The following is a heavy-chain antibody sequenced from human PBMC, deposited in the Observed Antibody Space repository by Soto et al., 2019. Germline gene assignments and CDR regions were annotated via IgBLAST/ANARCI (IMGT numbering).Heavy chain of an antibody. D-gene: IGHD3-16*01. CDR3: ARSLGDRWNSYVIHY. CDR2: ISGSGWST. V-gene: IGHV3-23*01. Sequence: EVHLLESGGDLVQPGGSQRLSCAASGFTFSDYSMSWVRQAPGKGLEWVSDISGSGWSTYYADSVRGRFTISRDNSKNTLFLQMNSLRAEDTAVYFCARSLGDRWNSYVIHYWGQGTLVAVSS. CDR1: GFTFSDYS. J-gene: IGHJ4*02.